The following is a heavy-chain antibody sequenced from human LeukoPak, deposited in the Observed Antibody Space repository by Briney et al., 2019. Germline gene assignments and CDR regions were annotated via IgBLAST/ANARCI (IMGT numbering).Heavy chain of an antibody. CDR1: GLTLSDHS. J-gene: IGHJ3*02. D-gene: IGHD3-16*01. CDR2: SRRKSMSHTT. Sequence: GGSLRLSRTAAGLTLSDHSIDWVRHAPGKGLEWVGRSRRKSMSHTTECAATVKGRFTLSRDDSQNSLYLQMNNLETEDTAVYFCTRDGGQSGNTAFDIWGQGTMDTVSS. V-gene: IGHV3-72*01. CDR3: TRDGGQSGNTAFDI.